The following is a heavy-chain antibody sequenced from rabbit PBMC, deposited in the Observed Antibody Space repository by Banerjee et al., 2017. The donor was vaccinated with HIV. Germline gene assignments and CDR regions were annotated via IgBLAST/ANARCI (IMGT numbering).Heavy chain of an antibody. J-gene: IGHJ4*01. V-gene: IGHV1S45*01. CDR3: ARDLTSAIGWNFNL. CDR1: GFSFSSRDV. Sequence: QEQLVESGGGLVQPEGSLTLTCTASGFSFSSRDVMCWVRQAPGKGLEWIACINTINGNNVSATWAKGRFTISKASWTTVTLQMSSLTAAATARYFCARDLTSAIGWNFNLWGPGTLVTVS. D-gene: IGHD1-1*01. CDR2: INTINGNN.